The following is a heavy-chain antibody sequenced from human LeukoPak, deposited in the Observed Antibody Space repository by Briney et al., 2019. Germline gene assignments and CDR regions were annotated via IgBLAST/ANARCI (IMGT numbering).Heavy chain of an antibody. CDR2: IYTSGST. V-gene: IGHV4-4*07. CDR3: ARTYSSSWYYYYGMDV. D-gene: IGHD6-13*01. CDR1: GGSISSYY. J-gene: IGHJ6*02. Sequence: PSETLSLTCTVSGGSISSYYWSWIRQPAGKGLEWIGRIYTSGSTNYNPSLKSRVTMSVDTSKNQFSLKLSSVTAADTAVYYCARTYSSSWYYYYGMDVWGQGTTVTVSS.